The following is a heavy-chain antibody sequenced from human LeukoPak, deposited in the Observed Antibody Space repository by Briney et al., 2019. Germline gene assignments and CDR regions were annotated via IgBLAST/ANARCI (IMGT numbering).Heavy chain of an antibody. V-gene: IGHV3-11*01. D-gene: IGHD3-22*01. J-gene: IGHJ4*02. CDR3: ARTGTYYYDT. CDR1: GFTFSDYY. CDR2: ISSGGRTI. Sequence: PGGSLRLSCAASGFTFSDYYMTWIRQAPGKGLGWVSHISSGGRTIYYADSVKGRFTISRDNAKNSLYLQMNSLRAEDTAVYYCARTGTYYYDTWGQGTLVTVSS.